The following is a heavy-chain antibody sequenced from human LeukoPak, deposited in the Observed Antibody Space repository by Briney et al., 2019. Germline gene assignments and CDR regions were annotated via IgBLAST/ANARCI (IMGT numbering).Heavy chain of an antibody. CDR1: GYTFTRYY. V-gene: IGHV1-2*02. CDR3: ARDAVPAAADY. Sequence: GASVKVSCKASGYTFTRYYMHGVRQAPGQGLEWMGWINPNSGGTNYAQKFQGRVTMTRDTSISTAYMELSRLRSDDTAVYYCARDAVPAAADYWGQGTLVTVSS. J-gene: IGHJ4*02. CDR2: INPNSGGT. D-gene: IGHD2-2*01.